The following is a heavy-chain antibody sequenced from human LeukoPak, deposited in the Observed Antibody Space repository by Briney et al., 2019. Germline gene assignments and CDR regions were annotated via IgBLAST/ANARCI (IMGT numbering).Heavy chain of an antibody. CDR1: GFTFSGSA. CDR3: TGGTTVTTLDY. V-gene: IGHV3-73*01. Sequence: PGGSLKLSCVASGFTFSGSAMHWVRQASGKGLEWVARIRSKAGSYATEYAASVKGRFTISRDDSKNTAYLQMKSPKTEDTAVYYCTGGTTVTTLDYWGQGTLVTVSS. J-gene: IGHJ4*02. CDR2: IRSKAGSYAT. D-gene: IGHD4-17*01.